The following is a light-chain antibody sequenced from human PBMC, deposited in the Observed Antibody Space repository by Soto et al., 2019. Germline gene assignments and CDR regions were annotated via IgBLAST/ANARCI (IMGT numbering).Light chain of an antibody. CDR3: SSYAGSNNLRV. J-gene: IGLJ2*01. CDR2: EVS. Sequence: QSALTQPPSASGSPGQSVTISCTGTSSDVGGYNYVSWYQQHPGKAPKLMIYEVSKRPSGVPDRFSGSKSGNTASLTVSGLQAEDEAAYYCSSYAGSNNLRVFGGGTKLTVL. V-gene: IGLV2-8*01. CDR1: SSDVGGYNY.